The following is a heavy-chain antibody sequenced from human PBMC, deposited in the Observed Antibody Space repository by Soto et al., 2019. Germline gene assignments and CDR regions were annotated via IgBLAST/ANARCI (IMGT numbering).Heavy chain of an antibody. J-gene: IGHJ4*02. CDR2: ISYDGSDK. V-gene: IGHV3-30*18. D-gene: IGHD2-21*01. Sequence: QVQLVESGGGVVQPGRSLRLSCAASGFTFNSYGMHWVRQAPGKGLEWVALISYDGSDKYYPDSVKGRFTISRDNSKNPLYLQMNSLRPEDTAVYYCAKVHGQGTIPDYWGQGTLVTVSS. CDR3: AKVHGQGTIPDY. CDR1: GFTFNSYG.